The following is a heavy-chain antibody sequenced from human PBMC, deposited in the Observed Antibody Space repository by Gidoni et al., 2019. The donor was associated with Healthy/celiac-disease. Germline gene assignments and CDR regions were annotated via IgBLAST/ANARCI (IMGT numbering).Heavy chain of an antibody. V-gene: IGHV4-39*07. CDR1: GGSISSSSYY. CDR2: IYYSGST. J-gene: IGHJ4*02. Sequence: QLQLQESGPGLVKPSETLSLTCTVSGGSISSSSYYWGWIRQPPGKGLGWIGSIYYSGSTYYNPSLKSRVTISVDTSKNQFSLKLSSVTAADTAVYYCARGVRGVSNNFDYWGQGTLVTVSS. D-gene: IGHD3-10*01. CDR3: ARGVRGVSNNFDY.